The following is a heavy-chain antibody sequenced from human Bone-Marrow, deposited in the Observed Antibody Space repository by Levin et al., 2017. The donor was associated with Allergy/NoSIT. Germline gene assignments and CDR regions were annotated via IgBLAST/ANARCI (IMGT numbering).Heavy chain of an antibody. CDR3: ARGRSSGRAGMDV. D-gene: IGHD6-19*01. CDR1: GFTFSSYS. V-gene: IGHV3-48*02. J-gene: IGHJ6*02. Sequence: ETQSLTCAASGFTFSSYSINWVRQAPGKGLEWVSYISSGSSAIYYADSVKGRFTISRDNAQNSLYLRMNSLRDEDTAVYYCARGRSSGRAGMDVWGQGTTVTVSS. CDR2: ISSGSSAI.